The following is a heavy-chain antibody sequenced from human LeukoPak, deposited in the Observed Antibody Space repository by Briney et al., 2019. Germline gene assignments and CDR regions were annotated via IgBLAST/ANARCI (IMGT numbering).Heavy chain of an antibody. D-gene: IGHD6-19*01. CDR2: INHSGST. Sequence: SETLSLTCAVYGGSFSSYYWSWIRQPPGKGLEWIGEINHSGSTNYNPSLKSRVTISVDTSKNQFSLKLSSVTAADTAVYYCARSRGVSSGWTLDNWFDPWGQGTLVAVSS. CDR3: ARSRGVSSGWTLDNWFDP. V-gene: IGHV4-34*01. CDR1: GGSFSSYY. J-gene: IGHJ5*02.